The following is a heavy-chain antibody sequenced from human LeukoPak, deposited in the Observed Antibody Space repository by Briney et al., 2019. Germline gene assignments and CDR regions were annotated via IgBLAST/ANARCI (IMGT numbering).Heavy chain of an antibody. V-gene: IGHV1-69*13. CDR2: IIPIFGTA. D-gene: IGHD1-26*01. CDR3: ATDRSGNYPPAFDY. CDR1: GGTFSSYA. Sequence: SVTVSCKASGGTFSSYAISWVRQAPGQGLEWMGGIIPIFGTANYAQKFQGRVTITADESTSTAYMELSSLRSEDTAVYYCATDRSGNYPPAFDYWGQGTLVTVSS. J-gene: IGHJ4*02.